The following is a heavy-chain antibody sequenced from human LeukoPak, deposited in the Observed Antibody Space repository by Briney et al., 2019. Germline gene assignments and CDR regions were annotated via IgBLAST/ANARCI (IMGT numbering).Heavy chain of an antibody. J-gene: IGHJ5*02. D-gene: IGHD2-15*01. Sequence: SETLSLTCLVSGFSISSDDCWGWIRQPPGKGLEWIGSISNRGSPYYNPSLKSRVTMSVETPNNHFSLRLSSVTAADTAVYYCVRDGGFYYTASPNSWFDPWGQGTLVTVSS. CDR3: VRDGGFYYTASPNSWFDP. CDR1: GFSISSDDC. V-gene: IGHV4-38-2*02. CDR2: ISNRGSP.